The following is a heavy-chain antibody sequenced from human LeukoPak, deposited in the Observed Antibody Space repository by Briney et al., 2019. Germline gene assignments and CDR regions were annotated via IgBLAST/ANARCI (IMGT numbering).Heavy chain of an antibody. Sequence: ASVKVSCKASGYTFTSYDINWVRQATGQGLEWMGWMNPNSGNTGYAQKFQGRVTITRNTSISTAYMELSSLRSEDTAVYYCARSSTHYYYMDVWGKGTTVTVSS. D-gene: IGHD2-2*01. CDR2: MNPNSGNT. CDR1: GYTFTSYD. CDR3: ARSSTHYYYMDV. J-gene: IGHJ6*03. V-gene: IGHV1-8*03.